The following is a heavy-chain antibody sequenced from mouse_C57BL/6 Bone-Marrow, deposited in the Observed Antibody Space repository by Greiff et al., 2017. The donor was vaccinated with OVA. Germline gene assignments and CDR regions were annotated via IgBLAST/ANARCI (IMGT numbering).Heavy chain of an antibody. CDR2: ISSGGSYT. V-gene: IGHV5-6*01. CDR3: ARQPGP. Sequence: EVQLVESGGDLVKPGGSLKLSCAASGFTFSSYGMSWVRQTPDKRLEWVATISSGGSYTYYPDSVKGRFTISRDNAKNTPYLQMSSLKSEDTAMYYCARQPGPWGQGTTLTVSS. CDR1: GFTFSSYG. J-gene: IGHJ2*01.